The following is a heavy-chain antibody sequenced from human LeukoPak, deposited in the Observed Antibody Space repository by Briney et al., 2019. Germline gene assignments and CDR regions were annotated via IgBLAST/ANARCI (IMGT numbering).Heavy chain of an antibody. V-gene: IGHV3-30*18. CDR2: ISYDGSNR. J-gene: IGHJ4*02. CDR3: AKGHRRDGYNSPDY. Sequence: LSLTCTVSGGSISCYYWSWIRQFPGTALEWVAVISYDGSNRYYADSVKGRFTISRDNSKNTLYLQMNSLRAEDTAVYYCAKGHRRDGYNSPDYWGQGTLVTVSS. D-gene: IGHD5-24*01. CDR1: GGSISCYY.